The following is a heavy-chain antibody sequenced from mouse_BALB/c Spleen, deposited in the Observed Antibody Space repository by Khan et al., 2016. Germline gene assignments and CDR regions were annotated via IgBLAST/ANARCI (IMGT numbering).Heavy chain of an antibody. J-gene: IGHJ2*01. V-gene: IGHV1-7*01. CDR2: INPSTGYT. CDR1: GYTFTSYW. Sequence: QVRLQQSGAELAKPGASVKMSCKASGYTFTSYWMHWVKQRPGQGLEWIGYINPSTGYTEYNQKFKDKATLTADKSSSTAYMQLSSLTSEDSAVYYCASGYDAFDYWGQGTTLTVSS. CDR3: ASGYDAFDY. D-gene: IGHD2-14*01.